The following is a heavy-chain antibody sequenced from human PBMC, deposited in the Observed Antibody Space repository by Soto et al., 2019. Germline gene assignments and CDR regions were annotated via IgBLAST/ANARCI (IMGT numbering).Heavy chain of an antibody. CDR2: ISGSGGSA. CDR3: AKETSRYYYYYGMDV. CDR1: GFTFSSYT. J-gene: IGHJ6*02. V-gene: IGHV3-23*01. Sequence: AGGSLRLSCAASGFTFSSYTMSWVRQAPGKGLEWVSAISGSGGSAYYADSVKGRFTISRDNSKNTLYLQMNSLRAEDTAVYYCAKETSRYYYYYGMDVWGQGTTVTVSS.